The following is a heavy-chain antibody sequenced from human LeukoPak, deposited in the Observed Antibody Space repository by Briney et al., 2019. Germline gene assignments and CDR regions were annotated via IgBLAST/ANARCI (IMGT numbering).Heavy chain of an antibody. CDR1: GYTLTELS. D-gene: IGHD3-16*01. Sequence: RASVTVSCKVSGYTLTELSMHCVRQAPGKGLEWMGGFDPEDGETIYAQKFQGRVTMTEGTSTDTAYMELSSLRSEDTAVYYCATDRKVGDRWGVLDYWGQGTLVTVSS. V-gene: IGHV1-24*01. J-gene: IGHJ4*02. CDR3: ATDRKVGDRWGVLDY. CDR2: FDPEDGET.